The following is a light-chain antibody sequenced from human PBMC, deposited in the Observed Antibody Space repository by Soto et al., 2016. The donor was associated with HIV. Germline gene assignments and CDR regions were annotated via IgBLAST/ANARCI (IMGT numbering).Light chain of an antibody. CDR3: QAWDSSTALYV. Sequence: SYELTQPPSVSVSPGQTASITCSGDKLGDKCASWYQQKPGQSPVVVIYQDDKRPSGMSERFSGFNSGNTATLTISGTQAMDEADYYCQAWDSSTALYVFGSGTKVTV. CDR1: KLGDKC. V-gene: IGLV3-1*01. CDR2: QDD. J-gene: IGLJ1*01.